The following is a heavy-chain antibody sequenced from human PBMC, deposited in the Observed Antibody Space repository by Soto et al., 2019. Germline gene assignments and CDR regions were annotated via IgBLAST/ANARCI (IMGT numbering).Heavy chain of an antibody. V-gene: IGHV3-73*01. Sequence: GGSLRLSCAASGFTFSGSAMHWVRQASGKGLEWVGRIRSKANSYATAYAASVKGRFTISRDDSKNTAYLQMNSLKTEDTAVYYCTSLTDSYGYRDDAFDIWGQGTMVTVSS. D-gene: IGHD5-18*01. CDR3: TSLTDSYGYRDDAFDI. J-gene: IGHJ3*02. CDR1: GFTFSGSA. CDR2: IRSKANSYAT.